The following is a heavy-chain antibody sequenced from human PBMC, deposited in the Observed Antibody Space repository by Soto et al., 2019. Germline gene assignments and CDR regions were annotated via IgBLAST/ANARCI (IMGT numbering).Heavy chain of an antibody. CDR1: GLTFSSYA. CDR2: IDSSGDTT. Sequence: EVQLLESGGGLEKPGASLRLSCAASGLTFSSYAMSWVRQAPGKGLEWVSGIDSSGDTTYYAGSVKGRFTISRDNSNNTLYLQMNCLRAEDTAVYYCTSALPFDYWGRGTLVTVSS. J-gene: IGHJ4*02. CDR3: TSALPFDY. V-gene: IGHV3-23*01.